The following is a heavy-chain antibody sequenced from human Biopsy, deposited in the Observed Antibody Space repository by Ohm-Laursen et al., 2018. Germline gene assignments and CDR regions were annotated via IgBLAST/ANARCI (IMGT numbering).Heavy chain of an antibody. V-gene: IGHV1-2*02. CDR2: INAKTGDT. D-gene: IGHD3-22*01. CDR1: GYTFTGHH. CDR3: TRGGYYYDSLAYYYWFDP. J-gene: IGHJ5*02. Sequence: SVTVSCKVSGYTFTGHHVHWVRQAPGQGLEWMGWINAKTGDTNYAQKFQGRVTMTRDTSISTAYVDLSSMRSDDTAVYYCTRGGYYYDSLAYYYWFDPWGQGTLVTVSS.